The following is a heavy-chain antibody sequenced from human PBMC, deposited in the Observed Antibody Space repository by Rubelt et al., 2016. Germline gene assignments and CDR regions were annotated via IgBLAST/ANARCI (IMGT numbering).Heavy chain of an antibody. Sequence: QLQLQESGPGLVKPSGTLSLTCTVSGGSISSSSYYWGWIRQPPGKGLEWIGYIYYSGSTNYNPSLKSRVTISVDTSKNRFSLKLSSVTAADTAGYYCASLDSSSPMWGQGTLVTVSS. V-gene: IGHV4-61*05. CDR2: IYYSGST. D-gene: IGHD6-6*01. CDR3: ASLDSSSPM. J-gene: IGHJ4*02. CDR1: GGSISSSSYY.